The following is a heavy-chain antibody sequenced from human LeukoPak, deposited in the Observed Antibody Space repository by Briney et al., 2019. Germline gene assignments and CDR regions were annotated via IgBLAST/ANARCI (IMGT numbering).Heavy chain of an antibody. CDR2: IYTSGST. V-gene: IGHV4-4*07. D-gene: IGHD2-2*02. CDR1: GGSISSYY. CDR3: ARDVHCSSTSCYILAYFDP. Sequence: PSGTLSLTCTVSGGSISSYYWSWIRQPAGKGLEWIGRIYTSGSTNYNPSLKSRVTMSVDTSKNQFSLKLSSVTAADTAVYYCARDVHCSSTSCYILAYFDPWGQGTLVTVSS. J-gene: IGHJ5*02.